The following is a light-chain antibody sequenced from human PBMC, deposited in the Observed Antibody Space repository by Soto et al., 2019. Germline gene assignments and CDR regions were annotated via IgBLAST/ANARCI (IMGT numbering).Light chain of an antibody. CDR1: SSNIGSHT. CDR2: SDN. V-gene: IGLV1-44*01. Sequence: QSVLTQPYSASGTPGQRVTISCSGSSSNIGSHTLNWYQQLPGSAPSLLIYSDNQRPSGVPDRFSGSTSGTSASLAISGLQSEDEAEYYCAAWDDTLNAAVFGVGTKLTVL. CDR3: AAWDDTLNAAV. J-gene: IGLJ2*01.